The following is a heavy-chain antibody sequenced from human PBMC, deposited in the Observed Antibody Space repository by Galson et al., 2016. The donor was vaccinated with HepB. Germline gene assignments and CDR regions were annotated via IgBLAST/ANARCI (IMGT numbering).Heavy chain of an antibody. CDR1: GGSFSGYY. Sequence: SETLSLTCGLYGGSFSGYYWSWIRQPPGKGLECIGEINHSGSTNYNPSLESRVTLSVETSKNQFSLKMSSVSAADTAVYYCARGANSFGSGSYIAFDVWGQGTMVTVS. CDR2: INHSGST. V-gene: IGHV4-34*01. D-gene: IGHD1-26*01. CDR3: ARGANSFGSGSYIAFDV. J-gene: IGHJ3*01.